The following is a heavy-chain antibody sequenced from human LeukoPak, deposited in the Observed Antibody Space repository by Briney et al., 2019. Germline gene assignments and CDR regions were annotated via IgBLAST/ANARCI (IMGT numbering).Heavy chain of an antibody. CDR3: ARDRGSGQADV. CDR2: IKQDGSEK. V-gene: IGHV3-7*01. J-gene: IGHJ6*04. CDR1: GFTFSSYW. D-gene: IGHD1-14*01. Sequence: GGSLRLSCAASGFTFSSYWMSWLRQAPGKGLEWVANIKQDGSEKYYVDSVKGRFTISRDNAKDSLYLQMNSLRAEDTAVYYCARDRGSGQADVWGKGTTVTVSS.